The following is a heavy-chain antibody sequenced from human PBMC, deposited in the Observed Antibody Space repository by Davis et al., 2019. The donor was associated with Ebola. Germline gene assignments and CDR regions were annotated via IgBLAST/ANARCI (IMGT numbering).Heavy chain of an antibody. CDR2: ISGSGGST. CDR3: ARHIVIIPTTSRYFDL. Sequence: PGGSLRLSCAASGFTFSSYAMSWVRQAPGKGLEWVSTISGSGGSTYYADSVKGRFTISRDNSKNTLYLQMNSLRAEDTAVYYCARHIVIIPTTSRYFDLWGRGTLVTVSS. V-gene: IGHV3-23*01. J-gene: IGHJ2*01. D-gene: IGHD2/OR15-2a*01. CDR1: GFTFSSYA.